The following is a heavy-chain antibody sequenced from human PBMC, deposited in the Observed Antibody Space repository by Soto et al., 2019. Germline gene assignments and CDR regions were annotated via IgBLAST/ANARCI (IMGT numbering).Heavy chain of an antibody. D-gene: IGHD1-1*01. CDR1: GYTFTYYA. J-gene: IGHJ4*02. V-gene: IGHV1-3*04. CDR3: VRFSGIPV. CDR2: INTGNGKT. Sequence: QVQLVQSGPEVKKPGASVKVSCKTSGYTFTYYALHWVRQAPGQGLEWMGWINTGNGKTKYSQNFQGRLTITRDTSATTLYMELRSLRSEDTTVYYCVRFSGIPVWGQGTLVTVSS.